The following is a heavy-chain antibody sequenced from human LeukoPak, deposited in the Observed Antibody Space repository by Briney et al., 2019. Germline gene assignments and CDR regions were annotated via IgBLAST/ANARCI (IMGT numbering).Heavy chain of an antibody. CDR1: GYTFTSYD. CDR3: ARVHCSGGSCYQDLYYFDY. Sequence: GASVKVSCKASGYTFTSYDINWVRQATGQGLEWMGWMNPNSGNTGYAQKFQGRVTITRNTSISTAYMELSSLRSEDTAVYYCARVHCSGGSCYQDLYYFDYWGQGTLVTVSS. J-gene: IGHJ4*02. D-gene: IGHD2-15*01. V-gene: IGHV1-8*03. CDR2: MNPNSGNT.